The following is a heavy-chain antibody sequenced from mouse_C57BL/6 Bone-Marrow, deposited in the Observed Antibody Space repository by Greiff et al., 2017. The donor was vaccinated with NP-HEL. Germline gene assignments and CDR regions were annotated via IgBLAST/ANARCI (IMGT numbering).Heavy chain of an antibody. CDR2: ITHSGET. D-gene: IGHD2-5*01. CDR3: AGDNAYYSNSPWFAY. Sequence: QVQLQQSGPGLVKPSQSLFLTCSITGFPITSGYYWIWIRQSPGKPLEWMGYITHSGETFYNPSLQSPISITRETSKNQFFLQLNSVTTEDTAMYYCAGDNAYYSNSPWFAYWGQGTLVTVSA. J-gene: IGHJ3*01. CDR1: GFPITSGYY. V-gene: IGHV12-3*01.